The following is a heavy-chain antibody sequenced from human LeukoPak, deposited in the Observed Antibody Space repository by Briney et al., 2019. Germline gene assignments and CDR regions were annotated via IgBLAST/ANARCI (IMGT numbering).Heavy chain of an antibody. CDR1: GGSISSGGYY. CDR2: IYYSGST. CDR3: AREDSSGWYTFDY. Sequence: SETLSLTCTVSGGSISSGGYYWSWIRQHPGKGLEWIGYIYYSGSTYYNPSLKSRVTLSVDTSKNQFSLKLSSVTAADTAVYYCAREDSSGWYTFDYWGQGTLVTVSS. J-gene: IGHJ4*02. V-gene: IGHV4-31*03. D-gene: IGHD6-19*01.